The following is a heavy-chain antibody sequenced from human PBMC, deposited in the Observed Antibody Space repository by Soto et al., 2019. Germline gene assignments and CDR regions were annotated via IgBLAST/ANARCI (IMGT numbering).Heavy chain of an antibody. J-gene: IGHJ4*02. Sequence: QVQLVQSGAEVKKPGASVKLSCQASGYTFTSYYVHWVRQAPGQGLGWIGLINLFSDETNFAQKCQDRVTMTKDTSTYTVYIELSSVRSEDTAVYYWARAIAVRVVVTLDYWGQGTPVTVSS. D-gene: IGHD2-21*01. CDR1: GYTFTSYY. V-gene: IGHV1-46*01. CDR3: ARAIAVRVVVTLDY. CDR2: INLFSDET.